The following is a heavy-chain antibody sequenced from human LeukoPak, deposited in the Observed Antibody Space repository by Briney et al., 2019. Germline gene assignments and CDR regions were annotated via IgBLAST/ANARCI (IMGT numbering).Heavy chain of an antibody. J-gene: IGHJ4*02. Sequence: GGSLRLSCAASGFTLSSYAMSWVRQAPGKGLEWVANIKQDGSERYYVDSVKGRFTISRDNAKKSLYLQMNSLRAEDTAVYYCSGDKGSYPSFDYWGQGTLVTVSS. CDR3: SGDKGSYPSFDY. V-gene: IGHV3-7*01. CDR1: GFTLSSYA. D-gene: IGHD1-26*01. CDR2: IKQDGSER.